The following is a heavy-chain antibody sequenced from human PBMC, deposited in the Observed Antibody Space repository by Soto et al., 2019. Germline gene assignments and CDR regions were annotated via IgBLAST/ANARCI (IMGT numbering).Heavy chain of an antibody. Sequence: GGSLRLSCAASGFTFSNAWMNWVRQAPGKGLEWVGRIKSKTDGGTTDYAAPVKGRFTISRDDSKNTLYLQMNSLKTEDTAVYYCTTFSIWSSSGYYQKSSYWGQGTLVTVSS. D-gene: IGHD3-22*01. CDR2: IKSKTDGGTT. V-gene: IGHV3-15*07. J-gene: IGHJ4*02. CDR1: GFTFSNAW. CDR3: TTFSIWSSSGYYQKSSY.